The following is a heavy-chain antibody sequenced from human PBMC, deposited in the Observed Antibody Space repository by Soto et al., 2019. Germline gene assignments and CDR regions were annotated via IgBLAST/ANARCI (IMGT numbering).Heavy chain of an antibody. CDR3: TRDASRDSSARGWFDP. CDR1: GFTFRSVT. V-gene: IGHV3-21*01. J-gene: IGHJ5*02. CDR2: ISSNSAYI. Sequence: GSLRLSCAASGFTFRSVTMNWVRQAPVKGLEWVSTISSNSAYIYYTDALRGRFTISRDNAKNSLHLQMNSLRAEDTAVYYCTRDASRDSSARGWFDPWGPGTLVTVSS. D-gene: IGHD6-13*01.